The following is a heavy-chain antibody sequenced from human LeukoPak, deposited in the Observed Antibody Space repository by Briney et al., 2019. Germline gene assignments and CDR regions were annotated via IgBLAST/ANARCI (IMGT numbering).Heavy chain of an antibody. V-gene: IGHV4-59*12. J-gene: IGHJ3*02. Sequence: SETLSLTCAVSGASISTYYWSWFRQPPGKGLEWIGYIYYSGSTNYNPSLKSRVTISVDRSKNQFSLKLSSVTAADTAVYYCARVDDRDIWGQGTMVTVSS. CDR3: ARVDDRDI. CDR1: GASISTYY. CDR2: IYYSGST. D-gene: IGHD1-14*01.